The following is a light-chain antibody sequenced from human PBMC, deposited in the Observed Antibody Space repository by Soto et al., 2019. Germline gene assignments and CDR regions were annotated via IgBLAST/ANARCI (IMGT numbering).Light chain of an antibody. J-gene: IGLJ3*02. Sequence: QSVLTQPRSVSGSPGQSVTISCTGTSSDVGAYDYVSWYQQRPDKAPKLMIYAVTKRPSGVPDRFSGSKSGYTASLTISGLQAEDEADYYCCSYAGRFIWVFGGGTKLTVL. CDR1: SSDVGAYDY. V-gene: IGLV2-11*01. CDR2: AVT. CDR3: CSYAGRFIWV.